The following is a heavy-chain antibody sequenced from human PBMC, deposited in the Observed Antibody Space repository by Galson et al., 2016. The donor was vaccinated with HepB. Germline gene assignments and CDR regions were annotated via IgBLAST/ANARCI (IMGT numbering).Heavy chain of an antibody. Sequence: SVKVSCKASGYTFTSYAMHWVRQAPGQRLEWMGWINAGNGNTKYSQKFQGRVTITRDTSASTAYMELSSLRSEDTAVYYCARDLYYYDSSGPFQHWGQGTPVTVSS. V-gene: IGHV1-3*01. D-gene: IGHD3-22*01. J-gene: IGHJ1*01. CDR3: ARDLYYYDSSGPFQH. CDR2: INAGNGNT. CDR1: GYTFTSYA.